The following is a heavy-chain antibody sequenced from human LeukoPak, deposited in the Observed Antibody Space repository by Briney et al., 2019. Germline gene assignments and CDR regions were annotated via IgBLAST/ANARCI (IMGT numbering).Heavy chain of an antibody. J-gene: IGHJ4*02. CDR3: ARVDDFWSGYLDH. D-gene: IGHD3-3*01. CDR2: IYYSGGT. CDR1: GYSISSGYY. Sequence: PSETLSLTCAVSGYSISSGYYWSWIRQPPGKGLEWIGYIYYSGGTNYNPSLKSRVTISVDTSKDQFSLKLSSVTAADTAVYYCARVDDFWSGYLDHWGQGTLVTVSS. V-gene: IGHV4-61*01.